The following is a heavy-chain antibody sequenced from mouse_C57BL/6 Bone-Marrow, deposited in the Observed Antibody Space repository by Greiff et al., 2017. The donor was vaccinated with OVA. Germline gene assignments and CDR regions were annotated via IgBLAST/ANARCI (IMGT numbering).Heavy chain of an antibody. CDR2: IYPRDGST. CDR1: GYTFTSYD. J-gene: IGHJ3*01. V-gene: IGHV1-85*01. Sequence: VQLQQSGPELVKPGASVKLSCKASGYTFTSYDINWVQQRPGQGLEWIGWIYPRDGSTKYNEKFKGKATLTVDTSSSTAYMGLHSLTSEDSAVYFCARKGSQAWFAYWGQGTLVTVSA. CDR3: ARKGSQAWFAY.